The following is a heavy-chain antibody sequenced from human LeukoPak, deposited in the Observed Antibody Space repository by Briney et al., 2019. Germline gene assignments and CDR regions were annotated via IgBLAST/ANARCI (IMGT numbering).Heavy chain of an antibody. V-gene: IGHV4-39*07. CDR1: GDSISNSNYY. CDR3: ARGQRDGSYSYNWFDP. Sequence: SETLSLTCTVSGDSISNSNYYWGWIRQPPGKGLEWIGSIYYSGSPYYNPSLKSRVTISVDTSKNQFSLKLSSVTAADTAVYYCARGQRDGSYSYNWFDPWGQGTLVTVSS. CDR2: IYYSGSP. J-gene: IGHJ5*02. D-gene: IGHD1-26*01.